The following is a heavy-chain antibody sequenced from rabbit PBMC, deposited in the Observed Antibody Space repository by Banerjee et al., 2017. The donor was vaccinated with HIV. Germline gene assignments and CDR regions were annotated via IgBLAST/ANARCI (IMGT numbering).Heavy chain of an antibody. J-gene: IGHJ4*01. CDR3: ARDLAGVIGWNFNL. V-gene: IGHV1S43*01. CDR1: GFSFSNKYV. CDR2: INTISGNT. Sequence: QEQLEESGGGLVQPEGSLTLTCTASGFSFSNKYVMCWVRQAPGKGLEWIACINTISGNTVYASWAKGRFTISRSTSLNTVDLKMTSLTAADTASYFCARDLAGVIGWNFNLWGPGTLVTVS. D-gene: IGHD4-1*01.